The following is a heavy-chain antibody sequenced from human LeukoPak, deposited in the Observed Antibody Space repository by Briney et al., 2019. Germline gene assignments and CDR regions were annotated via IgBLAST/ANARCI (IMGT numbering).Heavy chain of an antibody. D-gene: IGHD3-16*01. J-gene: IGHJ4*02. V-gene: IGHV4-59*08. Sequence: PSETLSLTCTVSGGSNSSYYWSWIRQPPGKGLEWIGYIYYSGSTNYNPSLKSRVTISVDTSKNQFSLKLSSVTAADTAVYYCARVWYGKTDYWGQGTLVTVSS. CDR1: GGSNSSYY. CDR2: IYYSGST. CDR3: ARVWYGKTDY.